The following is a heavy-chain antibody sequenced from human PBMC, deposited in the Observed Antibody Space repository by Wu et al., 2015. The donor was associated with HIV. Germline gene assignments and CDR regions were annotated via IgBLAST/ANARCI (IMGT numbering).Heavy chain of an antibody. V-gene: IGHV1-69*01. CDR3: ARTIAVAGTGFDY. Sequence: QVQLVQSGAEVKKPGASVKVSCKASGYTFTSYDISWVRQAPGQGLEWMGGIIPIFGTANYAQKFQGRVTITTDESTSTAYMELSSLRSEDTAVYYCARTIAVAGTGFDYWGQGTLVTVSS. J-gene: IGHJ4*02. D-gene: IGHD6-19*01. CDR1: GYTFTSYD. CDR2: IIPIFGTA.